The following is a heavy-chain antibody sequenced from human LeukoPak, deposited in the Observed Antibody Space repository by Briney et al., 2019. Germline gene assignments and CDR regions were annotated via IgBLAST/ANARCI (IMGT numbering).Heavy chain of an antibody. J-gene: IGHJ4*02. CDR2: INHSGTT. D-gene: IGHD3-22*01. Sequence: SETLSLTCGVYGGSFSGYYWSWIRQPPGKGLEWIGEINHSGTTNYNPSLKSRVTISVDTSKNQFSLKLSSVTAADTAVYYCARGIYYDDRWGQGTLVTVSS. CDR3: ARGIYYDDR. V-gene: IGHV4-34*01. CDR1: GGSFSGYY.